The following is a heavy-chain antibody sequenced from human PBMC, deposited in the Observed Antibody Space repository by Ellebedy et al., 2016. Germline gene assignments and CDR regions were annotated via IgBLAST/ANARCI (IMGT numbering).Heavy chain of an antibody. CDR3: ARVGAKPYYYYYMDV. J-gene: IGHJ6*03. V-gene: IGHV1-69*13. CDR1: GYTFTSYD. Sequence: SVKVSXXASGYTFTSYDINWVRQATGQGLEWMGGIIPIFGTANYAQKFQGRVTITADESTSTAYMELSSLRSEDTAVYYCARVGAKPYYYYYMDVWGKGTTVTVSS. D-gene: IGHD1-26*01. CDR2: IIPIFGTA.